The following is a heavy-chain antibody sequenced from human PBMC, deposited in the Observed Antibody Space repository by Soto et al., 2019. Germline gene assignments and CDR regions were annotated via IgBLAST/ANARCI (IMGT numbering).Heavy chain of an antibody. CDR2: ISGSGVGT. CDR3: AKDDDIEVVTAVTEY. J-gene: IGHJ4*02. V-gene: IGHV3-23*01. CDR1: GFTFTSYA. Sequence: EVQLLESGGGLVQPGGSLRLSCAASGFTFTSYAMSWVRQAPGKGLEWVSGISGSGVGTYYADSVKGRFAISRDNSKNTLSLQMNSLRVEDTAVYYCAKDDDIEVVTAVTEYWGQGTLVTVSS. D-gene: IGHD2-21*02.